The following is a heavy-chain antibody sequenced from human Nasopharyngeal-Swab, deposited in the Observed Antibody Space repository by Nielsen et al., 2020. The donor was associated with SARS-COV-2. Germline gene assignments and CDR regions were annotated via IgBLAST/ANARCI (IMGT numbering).Heavy chain of an antibody. CDR1: GFTFSSYG. CDR3: AKTDYGDLPYYFDY. D-gene: IGHD4-17*01. Sequence: GESLKISCAASGFTFSSYGMHWVRQAPGKGLEWVAVIWYDGSNKYYADSVKGRFTISRDNSKNTLYLQMNSLRAEDTAVYYCAKTDYGDLPYYFDYWGQGTLVTVSS. V-gene: IGHV3-33*06. CDR2: IWYDGSNK. J-gene: IGHJ4*02.